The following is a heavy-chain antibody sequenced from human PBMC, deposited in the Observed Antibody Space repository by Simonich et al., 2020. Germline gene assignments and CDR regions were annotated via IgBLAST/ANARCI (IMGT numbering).Heavy chain of an antibody. Sequence: EVQLVESGGGLVQPGGSLRLSCAASGFTFSSYWMSGVRQAPGKGRGGVANETQDGSEKNCVDSVKGRFTISRDNAKNSLYLQMNSLRAEDTAVYYCAREYSSSSDPYWYFDLWGRGTLVTVSS. CDR3: AREYSSSSDPYWYFDL. CDR2: ETQDGSEK. CDR1: GFTFSSYW. V-gene: IGHV3-7*01. J-gene: IGHJ2*01. D-gene: IGHD6-6*01.